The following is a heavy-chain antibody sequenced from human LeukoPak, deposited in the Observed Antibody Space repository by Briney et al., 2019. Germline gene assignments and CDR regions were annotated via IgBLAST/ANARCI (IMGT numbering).Heavy chain of an antibody. Sequence: GGSLRLSCAASGFTFSSYSMNWVRQAPGKGLEWVSGINWNGGSTVYADSVKGRFTISRDNAKNSLYLQMNSLRAEDTALYYCARAKKTYYYDSDAFDIWGQGTMVTVSS. CDR2: INWNGGST. CDR1: GFTFSSYS. D-gene: IGHD3-22*01. CDR3: ARAKKTYYYDSDAFDI. V-gene: IGHV3-20*04. J-gene: IGHJ3*02.